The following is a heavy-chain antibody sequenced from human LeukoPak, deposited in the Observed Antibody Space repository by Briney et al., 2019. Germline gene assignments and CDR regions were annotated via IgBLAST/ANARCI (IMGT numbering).Heavy chain of an antibody. Sequence: SETLSLTCTVSGGSNNSYYWSWLRQPPGKGLEWIGYTHPSGNTNYSPSLKSRVTISIDTSRNHFSLKLSSVTAADTAVYYCAIKPPKKGWFDPWGQGTLVTVS. CDR3: AIKPPKKGWFDP. J-gene: IGHJ5*02. D-gene: IGHD1-14*01. CDR1: GGSNNSYY. CDR2: THPSGNT. V-gene: IGHV4-4*09.